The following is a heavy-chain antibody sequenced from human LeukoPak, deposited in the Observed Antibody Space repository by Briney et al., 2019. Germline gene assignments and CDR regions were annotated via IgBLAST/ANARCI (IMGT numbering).Heavy chain of an antibody. V-gene: IGHV3-23*01. J-gene: IGHJ4*02. D-gene: IGHD3-10*01. CDR2: ISGSGDST. CDR3: AKAPRGSGSYNYFDC. Sequence: PGGSLRLSCAASGXSFSNYAMTWVRQAPGKGLEWVSTISGSGDSTYYADSVKGRFTISRDNSKNTLYLQMNSLRVEDTAVYYCAKAPRGSGSYNYFDCWGQGTLVTVSS. CDR1: GXSFSNYA.